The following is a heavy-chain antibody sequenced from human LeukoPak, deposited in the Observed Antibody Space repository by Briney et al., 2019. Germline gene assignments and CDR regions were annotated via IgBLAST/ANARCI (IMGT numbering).Heavy chain of an antibody. Sequence: GGSLRLSCAVSGITLSNYAMSWVRQAPGKGLEWVAGISGGGGGTNYADSVKDRFTISRDNSKNTLYLQMNNLRVDDTAVYFCAKRGAVIRVILVGFHKEAYYFDSWGQGALVTVSS. CDR3: AKRGAVIRVILVGFHKEAYYFDS. D-gene: IGHD3-22*01. J-gene: IGHJ4*02. CDR1: GITLSNYA. V-gene: IGHV3-23*01. CDR2: ISGGGGGT.